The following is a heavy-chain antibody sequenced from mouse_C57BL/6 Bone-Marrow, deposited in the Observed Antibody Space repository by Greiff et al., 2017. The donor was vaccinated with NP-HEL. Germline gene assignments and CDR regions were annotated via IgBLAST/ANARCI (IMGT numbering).Heavy chain of an antibody. D-gene: IGHD4-1*01. CDR3: ERLGPFDY. CDR1: GYSFTGYY. V-gene: IGHV1-42*01. CDR2: INPSTGGT. Sequence: EVMLVESGPELVKPGASVKISCKASGYSFTGYYMNWVKQSPEKSLEWIGEINPSTGGTTYNQKFKAKATLTVDKSSSTAYMQLKSLTSEDSAVYYCERLGPFDYWGQDTTLTVSS. J-gene: IGHJ2*01.